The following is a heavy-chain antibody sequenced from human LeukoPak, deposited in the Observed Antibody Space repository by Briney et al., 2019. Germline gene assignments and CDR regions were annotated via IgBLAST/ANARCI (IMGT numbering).Heavy chain of an antibody. Sequence: ASVKVSCKASGYTFTGYYMHWVRQAPGQGLEWMGRINPNSGGTNYAQKFQGRVTMTRDTSISTAYMELSRLRSDDTAVYYCARGRYDFWSGYALGDYWGQGTLVTVSS. V-gene: IGHV1-2*06. CDR3: ARGRYDFWSGYALGDY. J-gene: IGHJ4*02. D-gene: IGHD3-3*01. CDR2: INPNSGGT. CDR1: GYTFTGYY.